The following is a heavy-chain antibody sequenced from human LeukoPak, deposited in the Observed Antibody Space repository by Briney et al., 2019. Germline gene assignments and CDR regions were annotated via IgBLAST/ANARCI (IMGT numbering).Heavy chain of an antibody. J-gene: IGHJ6*03. CDR1: GGSISSYY. D-gene: IGHD1-26*01. Sequence: SETLSLTCTLSGGSISSYYWTWIRQPPGKGLEWIGYIYYSGSTNYNPSLKSRVTISVDTSKNQFSLKLSSVTAADTAMYYCARVHYSGYYYYMDVWGKGTTVTVSS. CDR2: IYYSGST. CDR3: ARVHYSGYYYYMDV. V-gene: IGHV4-59*01.